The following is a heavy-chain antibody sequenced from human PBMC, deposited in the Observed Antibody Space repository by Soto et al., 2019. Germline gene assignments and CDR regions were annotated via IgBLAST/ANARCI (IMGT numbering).Heavy chain of an antibody. J-gene: IGHJ6*02. Sequence: PGGSLRLSCAASGFTFSSYAMSWVRQAPGKGLEWVSAISGSGGSTYYADSVKGRFTISRDNSKNTLYLQMNSLRAEDTAVYYCAKAGYDTYGYYYYGMDVWGQGTTVTVSS. CDR2: ISGSGGST. V-gene: IGHV3-23*01. D-gene: IGHD3-22*01. CDR3: AKAGYDTYGYYYYGMDV. CDR1: GFTFSSYA.